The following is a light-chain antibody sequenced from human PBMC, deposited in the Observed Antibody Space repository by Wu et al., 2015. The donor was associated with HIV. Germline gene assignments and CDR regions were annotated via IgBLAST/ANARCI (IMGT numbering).Light chain of an antibody. Sequence: DIQMTQSPSTLSVSVGDRVTITCRASQSISNWLAWYQQKPGKAPKLLIYKASSLESGVPSRFSGSGSGTEFTLTISSLQPDDFATYYCQQYNSYPITFGQGTRLEIK. J-gene: IGKJ5*01. CDR2: KAS. V-gene: IGKV1-5*03. CDR1: QSISNW. CDR3: QQYNSYPIT.